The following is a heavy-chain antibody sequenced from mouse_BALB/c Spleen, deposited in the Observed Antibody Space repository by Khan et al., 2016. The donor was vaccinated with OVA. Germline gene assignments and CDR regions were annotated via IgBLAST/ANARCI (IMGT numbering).Heavy chain of an antibody. CDR1: GYSITSGYG. CDR2: ISYSGST. CDR3: ARTARIKY. J-gene: IGHJ2*01. V-gene: IGHV3-2*02. Sequence: EVQLQESGPGLVKPFQSLSLTCTFTGYSITSGYGWNCIRQFPGNKLEWMGYISYSGSTNYNPSLKSRISITRVPSKNQLSLQFNSVTTEDTATCYCARTARIKYWGQGTTLTVSS. D-gene: IGHD1-2*01.